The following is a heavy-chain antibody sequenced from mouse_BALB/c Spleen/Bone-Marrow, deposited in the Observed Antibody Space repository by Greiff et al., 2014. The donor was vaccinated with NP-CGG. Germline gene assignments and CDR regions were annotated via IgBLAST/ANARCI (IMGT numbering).Heavy chain of an antibody. J-gene: IGHJ4*01. Sequence: QVQLQQSGPGLVAPSQSLSISCTVSGFSLTSYSVHWVRQPPGKGLEWLGVIWADGSTNYNSALMPRLSISKDNSKSQVFLKMNSLQTDDTAMYYCARITTATGAMDYWGQGTSVTVSS. D-gene: IGHD1-2*01. CDR1: GFSLTSYS. CDR3: ARITTATGAMDY. CDR2: IWADGST. V-gene: IGHV2-9*02.